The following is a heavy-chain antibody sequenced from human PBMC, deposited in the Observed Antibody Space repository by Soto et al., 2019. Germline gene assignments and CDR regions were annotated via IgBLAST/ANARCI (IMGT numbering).Heavy chain of an antibody. J-gene: IGHJ5*02. CDR1: GFTFSSYA. D-gene: IGHD3-3*01. Sequence: PGGSLRLSCAASGFTFSSYAMSWVRQAPGKGLEWVSAISGSGGSTYYADSVKGRFTISRDNSKNTLYLQMNSLRAEDTAVYYCAKGQNYDVWIPLSRGWFDPWGQGTLVTVSS. V-gene: IGHV3-23*01. CDR2: ISGSGGST. CDR3: AKGQNYDVWIPLSRGWFDP.